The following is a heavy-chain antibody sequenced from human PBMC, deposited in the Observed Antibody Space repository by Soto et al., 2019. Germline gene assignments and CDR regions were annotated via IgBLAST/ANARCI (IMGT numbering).Heavy chain of an antibody. D-gene: IGHD3-9*01. V-gene: IGHV1-8*01. CDR1: GYTFTNYD. J-gene: IGHJ5*02. CDR2: MNPNSGNA. CDR3: ARGFYDILTGGPAWFDP. Sequence: GASVKVSCKASGYTFTNYDINWVRQATGQGLEWMGWMNPNSGNAGYAQEFQGRVTMTRNTSISTAYMELSSLRSEDTAVYYCARGFYDILTGGPAWFDPWGQGTLVTVSS.